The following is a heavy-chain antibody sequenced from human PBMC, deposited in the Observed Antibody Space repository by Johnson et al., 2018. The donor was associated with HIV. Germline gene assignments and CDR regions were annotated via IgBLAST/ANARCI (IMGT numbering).Heavy chain of an antibody. D-gene: IGHD3-22*01. J-gene: IGHJ3*02. Sequence: QLVEFGGGLVQPGGSLRLSCAASGFTVSSNYMSWVRQAPGKGLEWVSVIYSGGNTYYADPVKGRFTISRDNSKNTLFLQMNSLRAEDTAGYYCVRRFYDSSAFDIWGQGTLVTVSS. V-gene: IGHV3-66*04. CDR3: VRRFYDSSAFDI. CDR2: IYSGGNT. CDR1: GFTVSSNY.